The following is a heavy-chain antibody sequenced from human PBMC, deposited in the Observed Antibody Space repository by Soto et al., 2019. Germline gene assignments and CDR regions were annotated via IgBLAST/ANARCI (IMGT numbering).Heavy chain of an antibody. J-gene: IGHJ6*02. D-gene: IGHD3-22*01. Sequence: QVQLVQSGAEVKKPGSSVKVSCEASGGTFSNYAISWVRRAPGQGLEWMGGIIPIFDTANYAQKFQGRVTFTADESTSTAYMELSSLRSEDTAVYYCARDFYDSRAYPPDAALNYYYDGLDVWGQGTTVTVSS. CDR1: GGTFSNYA. CDR2: IIPIFDTA. V-gene: IGHV1-69*01. CDR3: ARDFYDSRAYPPDAALNYYYDGLDV.